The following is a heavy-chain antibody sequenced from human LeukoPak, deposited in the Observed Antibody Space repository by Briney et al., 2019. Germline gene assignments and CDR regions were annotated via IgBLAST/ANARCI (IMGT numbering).Heavy chain of an antibody. V-gene: IGHV3-21*01. CDR3: AREEYYYDSSGYPNWFDP. Sequence: GGSLRLSCAASGFAFSSYSMNWVRQAPGKGLEWVSSISSSSSYIYYADSVKGRFTISRDNAKNSLYLQMNSLRAEDTAVYYCAREEYYYDSSGYPNWFDPWGQGTLVTVSS. J-gene: IGHJ5*02. D-gene: IGHD3-22*01. CDR1: GFAFSSYS. CDR2: ISSSSSYI.